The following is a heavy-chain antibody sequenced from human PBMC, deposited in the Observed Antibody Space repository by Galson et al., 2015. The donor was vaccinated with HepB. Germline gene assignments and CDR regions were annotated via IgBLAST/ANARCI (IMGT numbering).Heavy chain of an antibody. Sequence: SVKVSCKASGGTFSSYAISWVRQAPGQGLEWMGGIIPIFGTANYAQKFQGRVTITADKSTSTAYMELSSLRSEDTAVYYCARGSPKHYCSSTSCYASLYNWFDPWGQGTLVTVSS. D-gene: IGHD2-2*01. CDR3: ARGSPKHYCSSTSCYASLYNWFDP. CDR1: GGTFSSYA. J-gene: IGHJ5*02. CDR2: IIPIFGTA. V-gene: IGHV1-69*06.